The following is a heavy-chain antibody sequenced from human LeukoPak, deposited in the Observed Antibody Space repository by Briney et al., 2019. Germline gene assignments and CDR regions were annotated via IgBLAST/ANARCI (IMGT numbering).Heavy chain of an antibody. D-gene: IGHD6-6*01. CDR3: ARNSSSSACMDY. CDR2: INPNSGGT. V-gene: IGHV1-2*02. Sequence: ASVKVSCKASGYTFTGYYMHWVRQAPGQGLEWMGWINPNSGGTNYAQRFQGRVTMTRDTSISTAYMELSRLRSDDTAVYYCARNSSSSACMDYWGQGTLVTVSS. J-gene: IGHJ4*02. CDR1: GYTFTGYY.